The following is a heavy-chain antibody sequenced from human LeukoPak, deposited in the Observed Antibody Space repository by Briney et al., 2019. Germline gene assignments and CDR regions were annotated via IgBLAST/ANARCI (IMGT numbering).Heavy chain of an antibody. CDR3: ARGWGVLGLLWFGELSGPSFDY. CDR2: INHSGST. CDR1: GGSFSGYY. V-gene: IGHV4-34*01. Sequence: SETLSLTCAVYGGSFSGYYWSWIRQPPGKGLEWIGEINHSGSTNYNPSLKSRVTISVDTSKNQFSLKLSSVTAADTAVYYCARGWGVLGLLWFGELSGPSFDYWGQGTLVTVSS. J-gene: IGHJ4*02. D-gene: IGHD3-10*01.